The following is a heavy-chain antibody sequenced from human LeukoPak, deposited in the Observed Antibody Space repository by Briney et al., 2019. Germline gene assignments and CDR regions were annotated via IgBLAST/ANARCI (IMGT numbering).Heavy chain of an antibody. CDR3: ARGSVWGSYER. V-gene: IGHV4-31*03. Sequence: SETLSLTCTVSGGSISSGGYYWSWIRQHPGKGLEWIGYIYYSGSTYYNPSLKSRVTISVDTSKNQFSLKLSSVTAADTAVYYCARGSVWGSYERWGQGTLVTVSS. D-gene: IGHD3-16*01. CDR2: IYYSGST. J-gene: IGHJ4*02. CDR1: GGSISSGGYY.